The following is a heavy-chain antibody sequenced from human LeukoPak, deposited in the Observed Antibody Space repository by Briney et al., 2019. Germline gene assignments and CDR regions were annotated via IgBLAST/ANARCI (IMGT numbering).Heavy chain of an antibody. J-gene: IGHJ3*02. CDR2: IGSGSTNL. V-gene: IGHV3-48*01. CDR1: GFTFSIQN. Sequence: GGSLRLSCAASGFTFSIQNMNWVRQAPGKGLEWISFIGSGSTNLFYADSVRGRFAISRDNAKNSLYLQMYSLRVEDTAVYYCVSGGQLDIWGQGTMVTVSS. D-gene: IGHD4-23*01. CDR3: VSGGQLDI.